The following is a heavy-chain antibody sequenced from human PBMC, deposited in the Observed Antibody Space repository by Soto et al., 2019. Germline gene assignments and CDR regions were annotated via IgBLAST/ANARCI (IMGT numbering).Heavy chain of an antibody. CDR3: AKDRGRLGYCSSTSCYKGPGYYYGMDV. D-gene: IGHD2-2*02. J-gene: IGHJ6*02. CDR1: GFTFSSYG. V-gene: IGHV3-30*18. Sequence: GGSLRLSCAASGFTFSSYGMHWVRQAPGKGLEWVAVISYDGSNKYYADSVKGRFTISRDNSKNTLYLQMNSLRAEDTAVYYCAKDRGRLGYCSSTSCYKGPGYYYGMDVWGQGTTVTVS. CDR2: ISYDGSNK.